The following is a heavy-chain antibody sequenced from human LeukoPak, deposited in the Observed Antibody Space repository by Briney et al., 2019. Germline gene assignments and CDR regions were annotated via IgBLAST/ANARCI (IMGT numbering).Heavy chain of an antibody. CDR2: FIPIFGTA. Sequence: ASVKVSCKASGGTFSSYAISWVRQAPGQGLEWMGGFIPIFGTANYAQKFQGRVTITADESTSTAYMELSSLRSEDTAVYYCARTGEWLLYSGFDYWGQGTLVTVSS. D-gene: IGHD3-3*01. J-gene: IGHJ4*02. CDR1: GGTFSSYA. V-gene: IGHV1-69*13. CDR3: ARTGEWLLYSGFDY.